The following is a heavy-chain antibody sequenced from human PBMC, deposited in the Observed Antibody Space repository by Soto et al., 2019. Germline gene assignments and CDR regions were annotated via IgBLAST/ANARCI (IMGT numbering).Heavy chain of an antibody. CDR1: GYTFTSYG. V-gene: IGHV1-18*01. CDR2: ISAHNGNT. J-gene: IGHJ4*02. CDR3: ARGRYGDY. Sequence: QVHLVQSGAEVKKPGASVKVSCKCSGYTFTSYGITWVRQAPGQGLEWMGWISAHNGNTNYAQKLQGRVTVTRETSTSTAYMERRSLRYDDTAVYYCARGRYGDYWGQGALVTVSS. D-gene: IGHD1-1*01.